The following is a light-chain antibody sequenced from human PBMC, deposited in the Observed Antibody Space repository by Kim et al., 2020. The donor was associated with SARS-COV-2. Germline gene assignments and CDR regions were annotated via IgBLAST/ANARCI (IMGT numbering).Light chain of an antibody. J-gene: IGLJ3*02. Sequence: SVTIPSPGPRSDVGAYHYVSWYQQPPANAPTLMLYEVSQRPSGVPPRFSRSKSGNPASLPVSGLQTEDEADYYCSSYAGSNKWVFGGGTQLTVL. V-gene: IGLV2-8*01. CDR2: EVS. CDR1: RSDVGAYHY. CDR3: SSYAGSNKWV.